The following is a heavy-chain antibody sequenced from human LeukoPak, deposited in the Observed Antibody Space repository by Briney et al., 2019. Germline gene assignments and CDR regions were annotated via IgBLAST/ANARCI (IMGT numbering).Heavy chain of an antibody. CDR3: ASRVVTSFDY. D-gene: IGHD3-3*01. CDR1: GFTFRNYA. Sequence: GGSLRLSCAASGFTFRNYAMSWVRQAPGKGLEWVSGLSGSGDIIYYADSVKGRFTISRDNSKNTLYLQMNALRAEDTAVYYCASRVVTSFDYWGQGTLVTVSS. V-gene: IGHV3-23*01. J-gene: IGHJ4*02. CDR2: LSGSGDII.